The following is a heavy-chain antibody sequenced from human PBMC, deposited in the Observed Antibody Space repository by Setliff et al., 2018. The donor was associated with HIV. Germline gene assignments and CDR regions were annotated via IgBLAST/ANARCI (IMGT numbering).Heavy chain of an antibody. J-gene: IGHJ4*02. CDR2: ITGSGDTI. CDR3: AREATPRHSSGWVYFDY. Sequence: GSLRLSCAASGFTFSNYEMSWVRQAPGKGPEWVSYITGSGDTIYYADSVKGRFTMSRDNAKDSVYLQMNTLRVEDTAVYYCAREATPRHSSGWVYFDYWGQGMRGTVS. D-gene: IGHD6-19*01. CDR1: GFTFSNYE. V-gene: IGHV3-48*03.